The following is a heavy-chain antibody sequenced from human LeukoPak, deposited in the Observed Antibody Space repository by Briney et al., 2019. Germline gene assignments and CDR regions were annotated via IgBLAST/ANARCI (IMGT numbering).Heavy chain of an antibody. Sequence: ASVKVSCKASGYTFTGYYMHWVRQAPGQGLEWMGWINPNSGGTNYARKFQGRVTMTRDTSISTAYMELSRLRSDDTAVYYCARVSRGYGGNTAYYYYGMDVWGQGTTVTVSS. CDR1: GYTFTGYY. D-gene: IGHD4-23*01. V-gene: IGHV1-2*02. J-gene: IGHJ6*02. CDR3: ARVSRGYGGNTAYYYYGMDV. CDR2: INPNSGGT.